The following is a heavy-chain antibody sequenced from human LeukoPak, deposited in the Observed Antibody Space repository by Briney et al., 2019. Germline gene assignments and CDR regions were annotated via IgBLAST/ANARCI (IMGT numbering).Heavy chain of an antibody. V-gene: IGHV5-51*01. CDR2: IYPGDSDT. J-gene: IGHJ4*02. D-gene: IGHD2-15*01. CDR1: GYSFTSYW. CDR3: ARGRYCSGGNCYFDY. Sequence: GESLKISCKGPGYSFTSYWIGWVRQMPGKGLEWMGIIYPGDSDTRYSPSFQGQVTISADKSISTAYLQWSSLKASDTAMYYCARGRYCSGGNCYFDYWGQGTLVTVSS.